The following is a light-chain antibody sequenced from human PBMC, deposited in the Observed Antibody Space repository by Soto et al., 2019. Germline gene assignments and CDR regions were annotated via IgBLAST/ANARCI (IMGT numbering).Light chain of an antibody. Sequence: DVQMTQSPSSLSASVGDRVTITCRASQNIAGYLNWYQQKPGKAPKLLIYASSSLQSGVPSRFSGSGSGTDFALAISSLQPEDFATYYCQQSYSTPRPFGGGTKVEIQ. J-gene: IGKJ4*01. CDR3: QQSYSTPRP. CDR2: ASS. CDR1: QNIAGY. V-gene: IGKV1-39*01.